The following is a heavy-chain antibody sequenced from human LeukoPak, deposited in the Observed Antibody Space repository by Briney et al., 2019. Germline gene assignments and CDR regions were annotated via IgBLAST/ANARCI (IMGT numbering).Heavy chain of an antibody. J-gene: IGHJ4*02. CDR3: AKPGTYYYDSSGYPN. Sequence: GGSLRLSCAASGFTFSSYAMSWVRQAPGKGLEWVSAISGSGGSTYYADSVKGRFTITRDNSKNTLYLQMNSLRAEDTAVYYCAKPGTYYYDSSGYPNWGQGTLVTVSS. D-gene: IGHD3-22*01. V-gene: IGHV3-23*01. CDR1: GFTFSSYA. CDR2: ISGSGGST.